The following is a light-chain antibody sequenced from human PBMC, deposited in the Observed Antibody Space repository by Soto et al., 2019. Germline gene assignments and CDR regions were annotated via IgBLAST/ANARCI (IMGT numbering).Light chain of an antibody. V-gene: IGLV2-14*01. CDR2: DVS. J-gene: IGLJ1*01. CDR3: CSYSSSSTPLDV. CDR1: SSDVGGYNY. Sequence: QSALTQPASVSGSPGQSITISCTGTSSDVGGYNYVSWYQQHPGKAPKLMIYDVSNRPSGVSNRFSGSKSCNTASLTISGLQHADEADYYYCSYSSSSTPLDVFGTGTKLTVL.